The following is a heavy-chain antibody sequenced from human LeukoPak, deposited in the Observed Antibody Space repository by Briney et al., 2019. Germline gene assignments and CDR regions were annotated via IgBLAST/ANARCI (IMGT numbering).Heavy chain of an antibody. Sequence: GGSLRLSCAPSGFTFSNYAFSWVRQAPGKGLEWVSDISDTGGSTNYVGSAKGRFTISRDNSKNTLHLHMNSLRAEDTAVYYCAKVPQWGQGTLVTVSS. V-gene: IGHV3-23*01. J-gene: IGHJ4*02. CDR2: ISDTGGST. CDR3: AKVPQ. CDR1: GFTFSNYA.